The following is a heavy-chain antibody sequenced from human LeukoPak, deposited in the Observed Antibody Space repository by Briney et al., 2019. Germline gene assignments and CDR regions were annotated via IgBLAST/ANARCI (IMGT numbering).Heavy chain of an antibody. CDR2: INHSGST. Sequence: SETLSLTCAVYGGSFSGYYWSWIRQPPGKGLEWIGEINHSGSTNYNPSLKSRVTISVDTSKNQFSLKLSSVTAADTAVYYCATANYGDYVAYWGQGTLVTVSS. V-gene: IGHV4-34*01. D-gene: IGHD4-17*01. J-gene: IGHJ4*02. CDR1: GGSFSGYY. CDR3: ATANYGDYVAY.